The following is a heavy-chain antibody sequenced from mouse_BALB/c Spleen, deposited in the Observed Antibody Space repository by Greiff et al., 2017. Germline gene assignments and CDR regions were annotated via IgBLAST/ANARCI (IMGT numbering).Heavy chain of an antibody. CDR1: GYSITSDYA. CDR2: ISYSGST. CDR3: ARGTVVATGFDY. D-gene: IGHD1-1*01. J-gene: IGHJ2*01. V-gene: IGHV3-2*02. Sequence: EVKLMESGPGLVKPSQSLSLTCTVTGYSITSDYAWNWIRQFPGNKLEWMGYISYSGSTSYNPSLKSRISITRDTSKNQFFLQLNSVTTEDTATYYCARGTVVATGFDYWGQGTTLTVSS.